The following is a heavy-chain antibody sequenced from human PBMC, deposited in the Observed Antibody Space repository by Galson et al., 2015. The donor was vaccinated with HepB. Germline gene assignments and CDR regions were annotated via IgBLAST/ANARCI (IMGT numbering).Heavy chain of an antibody. V-gene: IGHV1-18*01. J-gene: IGHJ4*02. CDR1: GYTFTSYG. Sequence: SVKVSCKASGYTFTSYGISWVRQAPGQGLEWMGWISAYNGNTNYAQKLQGRVTMTTDTSTSTAYMELRSLRSDDTAVYYCARDRGTLGYCSGGSCYPDYWGQGTLVTVSS. D-gene: IGHD2-15*01. CDR3: ARDRGTLGYCSGGSCYPDY. CDR2: ISAYNGNT.